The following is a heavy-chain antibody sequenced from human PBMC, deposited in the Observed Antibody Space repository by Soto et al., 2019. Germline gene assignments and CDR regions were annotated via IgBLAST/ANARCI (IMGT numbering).Heavy chain of an antibody. CDR2: ISAYNGNT. CDR1: GYTFTSYG. Sequence: QVQLVQSGAEVKKPGASVKVSCKASGYTFTSYGISWVRQAPGQGLEWMGWISAYNGNTNYAQKLQGRVTMTTDTSKSTAYMELRSLRSDDTAVYYCARDSDSSGLVWYYYGMDVWGQGTTVTVSS. D-gene: IGHD6-19*01. V-gene: IGHV1-18*04. J-gene: IGHJ6*02. CDR3: ARDSDSSGLVWYYYGMDV.